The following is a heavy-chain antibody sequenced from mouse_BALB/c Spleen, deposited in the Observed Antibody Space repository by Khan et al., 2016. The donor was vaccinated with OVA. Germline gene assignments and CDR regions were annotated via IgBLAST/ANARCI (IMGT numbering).Heavy chain of an antibody. V-gene: IGHV2-6-1*01. CDR3: ARQTYYHYNVVDY. D-gene: IGHD2-10*01. CDR1: GFSLTNYG. J-gene: IGHJ4*01. Sequence: QVQLKESGPGLVAPSQSLSITCTISGFSLTNYGVHWVRQPPGKGLEWLVLMWSDGSTTYNSAPKSRLTISKDNSKSQVFLKMNSLQTDDTAMYFCARQTYYHYNVVDYWGQGTSVTVSS. CDR2: MWSDGST.